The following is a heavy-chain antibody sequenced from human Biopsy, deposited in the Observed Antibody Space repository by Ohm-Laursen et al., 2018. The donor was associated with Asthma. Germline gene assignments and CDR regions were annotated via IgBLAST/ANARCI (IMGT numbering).Heavy chain of an antibody. CDR1: GGSFSNYY. CDR2: INHRGST. CDR3: ARSPYYYGLLGPTRGFGVYAV. V-gene: IGHV4-34*01. D-gene: IGHD3-10*01. J-gene: IGHJ3*01. Sequence: SQTLSLTCAVYGGSFSNYYWTWIRQPPGKGLEWIGEINHRGSTNYNPPLKSRVTLSVDTSKNQFSVKLRSVTAADTAVYYSARSPYYYGLLGPTRGFGVYAVWGHGTLVTVSS.